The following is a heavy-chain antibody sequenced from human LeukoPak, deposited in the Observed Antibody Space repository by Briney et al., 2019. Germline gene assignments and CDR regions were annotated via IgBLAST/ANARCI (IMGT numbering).Heavy chain of an antibody. D-gene: IGHD7-27*01. CDR3: AKDLGQLDY. Sequence: PGGSLRLSCAASGFTFSSYAMHWVRQAPGKGLEWVAVISYDGSSKYYADSVKGRFTISRDNSKNTLYLQMNSLRAEDTAVYYCAKDLGQLDYWGQGTLVTVSS. J-gene: IGHJ4*02. CDR1: GFTFSSYA. CDR2: ISYDGSSK. V-gene: IGHV3-30-3*01.